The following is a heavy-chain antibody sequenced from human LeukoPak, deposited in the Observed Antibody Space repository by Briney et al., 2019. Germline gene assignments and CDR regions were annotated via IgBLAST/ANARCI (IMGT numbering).Heavy chain of an antibody. Sequence: GGSLRLSCAAPGFTFSSYWMHWVRQAPGKGLVWVSRINSDGSSTSYADSVKGRFTISRDNAKNTLYLQMNSLRTEDTAVYYCAKGGLLRLGELSSRPSGGQGTLVTVSS. CDR3: AKGGLLRLGELSSRPS. CDR2: INSDGSST. J-gene: IGHJ4*02. CDR1: GFTFSSYW. V-gene: IGHV3-74*01. D-gene: IGHD3-16*02.